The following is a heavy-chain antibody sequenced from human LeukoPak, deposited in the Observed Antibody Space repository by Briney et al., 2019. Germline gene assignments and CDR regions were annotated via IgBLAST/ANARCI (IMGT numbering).Heavy chain of an antibody. Sequence: GGSLRLSCTGSGFIFGDHAMSWVRKAPGKGLEWVGFIRSKAYRGTTEYAASVKGRFTISRDDFASIAYLQMNSLRTEDTAVYYCARGPIELWIHNAMDVWGQGTTVTVSS. CDR2: IRSKAYRGTT. D-gene: IGHD5-18*01. CDR3: ARGPIELWIHNAMDV. V-gene: IGHV3-49*04. CDR1: GFIFGDHA. J-gene: IGHJ6*02.